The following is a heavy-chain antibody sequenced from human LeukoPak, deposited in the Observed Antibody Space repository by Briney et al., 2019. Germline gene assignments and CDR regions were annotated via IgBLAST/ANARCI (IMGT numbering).Heavy chain of an antibody. D-gene: IGHD1-1*01. Sequence: GGSLRLSCAVSGFTFSSYAMSWVRQAPGKGLEWVSAIDPSGVDTFYADSLKGRFTISRDNSKNTLYLQMDSLRAEDTAVYYCTRVAQSGPTGWFDPWGQGTLVTVSS. CDR2: IDPSGVDT. V-gene: IGHV3-23*01. CDR1: GFTFSSYA. CDR3: TRVAQSGPTGWFDP. J-gene: IGHJ5*02.